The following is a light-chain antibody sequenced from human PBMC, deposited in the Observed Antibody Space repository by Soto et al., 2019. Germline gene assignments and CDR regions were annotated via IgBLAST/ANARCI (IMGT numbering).Light chain of an antibody. CDR1: SSNIGAGYD. CDR2: ANV. J-gene: IGLJ3*02. CDR3: QSYDSSLSAWV. V-gene: IGLV1-40*01. Sequence: QPVLTQPPSVSGAPGQRVTISCTGSSSNIGAGYDVHWYQQLPGRAPKLVIYANVDRPSGVPDRFSGSNPGTSASLAITGLQTEDEADYYCQSYDSSLSAWVFGGGTQLTVL.